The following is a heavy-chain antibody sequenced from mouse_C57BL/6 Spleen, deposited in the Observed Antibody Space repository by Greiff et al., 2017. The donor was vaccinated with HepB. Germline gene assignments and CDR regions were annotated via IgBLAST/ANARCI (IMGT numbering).Heavy chain of an antibody. CDR1: GFSLTSYG. Sequence: VKLMESGPGLVQPSQSLSITCTVSGFSLTSYGVHWVRQSPGKGLEWLGVIWRGGSTDYNAALMSRLSITKDNSKSQVFFKMNSLQADDTAIYYCARSYGSSPRYFDVWGTGTTVTVSS. D-gene: IGHD1-1*01. CDR3: ARSYGSSPRYFDV. V-gene: IGHV2-5*01. CDR2: IWRGGST. J-gene: IGHJ1*03.